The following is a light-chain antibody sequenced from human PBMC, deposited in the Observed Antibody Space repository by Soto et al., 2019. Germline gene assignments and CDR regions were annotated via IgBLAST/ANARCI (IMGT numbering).Light chain of an antibody. Sequence: EIVMTQSPATLSVSPGERATLSCRASQSVSSNLAWYQQKPGQAPRLLIYSASTRPTGIPDRFSGGGSGTDFTLTISRLEPEDLAVYFCQQYGNSPVTFGQGTKVDIK. V-gene: IGKV3D-15*02. CDR2: SAS. J-gene: IGKJ1*01. CDR3: QQYGNSPVT. CDR1: QSVSSN.